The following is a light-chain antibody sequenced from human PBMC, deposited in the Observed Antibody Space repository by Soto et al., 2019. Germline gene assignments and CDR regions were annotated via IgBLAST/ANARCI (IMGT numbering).Light chain of an antibody. Sequence: QSALTQPASVSGFPGQSITISCTGTSSDVGGYNYVSWYQQHPGKAPKLMIYEVSNRPSGVSDRFSGSKSGNTASLAISGLQADDEADYYCSSYTSSSTVVFGGRTKVTVL. CDR1: SSDVGGYNY. V-gene: IGLV2-14*01. J-gene: IGLJ2*01. CDR2: EVS. CDR3: SSYTSSSTVV.